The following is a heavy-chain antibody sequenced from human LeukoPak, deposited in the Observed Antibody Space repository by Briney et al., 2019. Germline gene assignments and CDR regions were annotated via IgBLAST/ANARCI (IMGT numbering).Heavy chain of an antibody. Sequence: SETLSLTCNVSGGSISSYYWSWIRQPPGKGLEWIGYIYYSGSTNYNPSLKSRVTISVDTSKNQFSLKLSSVTAADTAVYYCAREGFWSGLIDYWGQGTLVTVSS. CDR2: IYYSGST. J-gene: IGHJ4*02. CDR3: AREGFWSGLIDY. D-gene: IGHD3-3*01. CDR1: GGSISSYY. V-gene: IGHV4-59*01.